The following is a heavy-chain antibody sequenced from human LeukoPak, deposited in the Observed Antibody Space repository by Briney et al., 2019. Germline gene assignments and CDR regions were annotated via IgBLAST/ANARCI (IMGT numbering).Heavy chain of an antibody. CDR3: ARSPLTGTLYFDY. D-gene: IGHD1-20*01. Sequence: SVKVSCTASGGTFSSYAISWVRQAPGQGLEWMGRIIPILGIANYAQKFQGRVTITADKSTSTAYMELSSLRAEDTAVYYCARSPLTGTLYFDYWGQGTLVTVSS. J-gene: IGHJ4*02. CDR1: GGTFSSYA. CDR2: IIPILGIA. V-gene: IGHV1-69*04.